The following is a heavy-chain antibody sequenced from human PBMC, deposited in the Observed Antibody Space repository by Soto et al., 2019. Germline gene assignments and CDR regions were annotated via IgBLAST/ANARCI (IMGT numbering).Heavy chain of an antibody. CDR3: ARIYNGGATGGWAYYYYGMDV. Sequence: PSETLSLTCAVYGGSFSGYYWSWIRQPPGKGLEWIGEINHSGSTNYNPSLKSRVTISVDTSKNQFSLKLSSVTAADTAVYYCARIYNGGATGGWAYYYYGMDVWGQGTTVTVSS. V-gene: IGHV4-34*01. CDR2: INHSGST. J-gene: IGHJ6*02. D-gene: IGHD1-26*01. CDR1: GGSFSGYY.